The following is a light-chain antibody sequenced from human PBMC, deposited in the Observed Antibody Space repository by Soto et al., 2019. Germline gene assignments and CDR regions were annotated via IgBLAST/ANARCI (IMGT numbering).Light chain of an antibody. CDR3: QQYAYPPWT. CDR1: QTMSSSY. V-gene: IGKV3-20*01. J-gene: IGKJ1*01. Sequence: EIVLTQSPGTLSLSPGDRAILSCKASQTMSSSYVGWYQQKPGQAPRLVIYDTATRATGVPDRFSGSGSGTDFTLTISRLEPEDFAVYYCQQYAYPPWTFGHGTKVEIK. CDR2: DTA.